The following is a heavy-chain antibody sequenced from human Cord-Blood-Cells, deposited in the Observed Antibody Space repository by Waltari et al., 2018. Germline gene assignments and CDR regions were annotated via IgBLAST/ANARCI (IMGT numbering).Heavy chain of an antibody. CDR3: AREPPRGSSVDI. V-gene: IGHV4-4*07. D-gene: IGHD6-6*01. CDR2: IYTRGST. J-gene: IGHJ3*02. CDR1: VASISTYS. Sequence: QVQLQESGPGLVKPSETLSLTCTVSVASISTYSCTWIRPPAGKGREWIGRIYTRGSTNYNPPLKSRVTMSVDTSKNQFSLKLSSVTAADTAVYYCAREPPRGSSVDIWGQGTMVTVSS.